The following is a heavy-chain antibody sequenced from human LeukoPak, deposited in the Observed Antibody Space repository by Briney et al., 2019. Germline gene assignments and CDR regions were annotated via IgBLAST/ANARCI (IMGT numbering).Heavy chain of an antibody. CDR2: MSESGSSI. V-gene: IGHV3-11*01. J-gene: IGHJ4*02. CDR1: GFTFSDYY. CDR3: ARGKRRFDS. Sequence: GGSLRLSCAASGFTFSDYYMSWIRQAPGKGLEWVSYMSESGSSIYYAASVKCRFTISRDNVNHSLFLQMNSLRAEDTAVYYCARGKRRFDSWGQGTLVTVSS.